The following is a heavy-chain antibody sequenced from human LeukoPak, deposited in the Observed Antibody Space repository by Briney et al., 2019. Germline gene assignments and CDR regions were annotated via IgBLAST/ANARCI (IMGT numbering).Heavy chain of an antibody. CDR1: GASISSSY. Sequence: SETLSLTCTVSGASISSSYWSWIRQPPRKRLEWIGYIYYNGNTNSNPSLKSRVTISADTSKNQFSLKLSSVTAADTAVYYCVRGNYDNRGYSNAFDIWGQGVMVTVSS. CDR2: IYYNGNT. CDR3: VRGNYDNRGYSNAFDI. J-gene: IGHJ3*02. V-gene: IGHV4-59*01. D-gene: IGHD3-22*01.